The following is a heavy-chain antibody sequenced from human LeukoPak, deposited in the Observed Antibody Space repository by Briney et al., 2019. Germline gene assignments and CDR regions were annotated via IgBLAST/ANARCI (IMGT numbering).Heavy chain of an antibody. CDR3: ASGSSGWYGRDYFDY. J-gene: IGHJ4*02. CDR2: INPSGGST. CDR1: RYTFTSYY. Sequence: ASVKVSCKASRYTFTSYYMHWVRQAPGQGLEWMGIINPSGGSTSYAQKFQGRVTMTRDTSTSTVYMELSSLRSEDTAVYYCASGSSGWYGRDYFDYWGQGTLVTVSS. V-gene: IGHV1-46*01. D-gene: IGHD6-19*01.